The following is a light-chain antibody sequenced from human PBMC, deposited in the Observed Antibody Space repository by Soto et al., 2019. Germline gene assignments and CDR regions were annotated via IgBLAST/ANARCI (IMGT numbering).Light chain of an antibody. CDR3: SSYTSSSPCV. Sequence: QSALTQPASVSGSPGQSITISCTGTSSDVGGYKYVSWYQQYPGKAPKLMMYEVSNRPSGVSNRFSGSKSGNTASLTISGLHAEDEADYYCSSYTSSSPCVFGTGTKVTVL. CDR2: EVS. V-gene: IGLV2-14*01. J-gene: IGLJ1*01. CDR1: SSDVGGYKY.